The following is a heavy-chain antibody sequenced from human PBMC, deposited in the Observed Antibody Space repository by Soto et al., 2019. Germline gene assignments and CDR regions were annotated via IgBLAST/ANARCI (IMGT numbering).Heavy chain of an antibody. CDR2: INPNSGGT. CDR1: GYTFTDYY. D-gene: IGHD3-22*01. J-gene: IGHJ4*02. Sequence: QVQLVQSGAAVKKPGASVKVSCKASGYTFTDYYVHWVRQAPGQGLEWMGWINPNSGGTKSAQKFQGRVTMTRDTSIGTAYMELSRLRSDDTAVYYCARRKGDYYDSSGYHYYFDYWGQGTLVTVSS. CDR3: ARRKGDYYDSSGYHYYFDY. V-gene: IGHV1-2*02.